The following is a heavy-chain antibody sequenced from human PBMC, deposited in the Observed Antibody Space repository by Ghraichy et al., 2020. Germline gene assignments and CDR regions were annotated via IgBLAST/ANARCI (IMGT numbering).Heavy chain of an antibody. CDR3: SKGIAAGTSTISYYYNGMDV. D-gene: IGHD6-13*01. J-gene: IGHJ6*02. CDR1: GFTFSSYV. CDR2: ISGSGDST. V-gene: IGHV3-23*01. Sequence: GGSLRLSCAASGFTFSSYVLSLVRQAPGKGLEWVSAISGSGDSTYYPDSVKGRFTISRDNSKNTLYLQMNSLRVEDTAVYYCSKGIAAGTSTISYYYNGMDVWGQGSTVTVSS.